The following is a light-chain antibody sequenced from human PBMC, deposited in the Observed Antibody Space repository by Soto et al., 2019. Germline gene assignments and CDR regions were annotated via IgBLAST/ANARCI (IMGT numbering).Light chain of an antibody. V-gene: IGKV1-5*01. J-gene: IGKJ2*01. Sequence: DIQMTQSPSTLSASVGDRVTITCRASQSISSWLAWYQQKPGKAPKLLIHEASRLESGVPSRFSGSESGTDFTLTISSLQPEDFATYYCLQDYNYPYTFGQGTKVDIK. CDR1: QSISSW. CDR3: LQDYNYPYT. CDR2: EAS.